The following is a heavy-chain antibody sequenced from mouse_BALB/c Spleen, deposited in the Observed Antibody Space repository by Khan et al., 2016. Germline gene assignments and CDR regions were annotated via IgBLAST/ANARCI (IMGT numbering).Heavy chain of an antibody. D-gene: IGHD1-1*01. CDR3: ATTVVAPRFAY. J-gene: IGHJ3*01. Sequence: EVQLQESGPGLVKPSQSLSLTCTVTGYSITSDYAWNWIRQFPGNKLEWMGYISYSGSTSYNPSLKSRIYITRDTSKNQFFLQLNSVTTEDTATYYCATTVVAPRFAYWGQGTLVTVSA. CDR1: GYSITSDYA. V-gene: IGHV3-2*02. CDR2: ISYSGST.